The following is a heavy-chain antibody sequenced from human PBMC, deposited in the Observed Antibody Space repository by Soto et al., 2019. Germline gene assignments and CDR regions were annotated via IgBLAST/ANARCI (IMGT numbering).Heavy chain of an antibody. CDR2: IYYSGST. Sequence: QLQLQESGPGLVKPSETLSLTCTVSGGSISSSSYYWGWIRQPPGKGLEWIGSIYYSGSTYYNPSLKSRVTISVDTSKNQSSLKLSSVTAADTAVYYCASLFYCSSTSCYYYYGMDVWGQGTTVTVSS. CDR1: GGSISSSSYY. V-gene: IGHV4-39*01. J-gene: IGHJ6*02. D-gene: IGHD2-2*01. CDR3: ASLFYCSSTSCYYYYGMDV.